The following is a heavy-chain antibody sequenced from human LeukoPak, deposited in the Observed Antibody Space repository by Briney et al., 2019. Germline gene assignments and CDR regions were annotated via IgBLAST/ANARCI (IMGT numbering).Heavy chain of an antibody. Sequence: ASVKVSCKASGYTFTRFGISWVRQAPGQGLEWMGWINTYNGDTNYAQKIQGRVTMTTDTSTKTAYMELRSLRSDDTAVYYCARGGYYGSGSYLENWFDPWGQGTLVTVSS. V-gene: IGHV1-18*01. CDR3: ARGGYYGSGSYLENWFDP. CDR2: INTYNGDT. D-gene: IGHD3-10*01. J-gene: IGHJ5*02. CDR1: GYTFTRFG.